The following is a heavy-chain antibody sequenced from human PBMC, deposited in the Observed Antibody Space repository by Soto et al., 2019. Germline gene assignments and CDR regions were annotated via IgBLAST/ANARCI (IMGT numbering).Heavy chain of an antibody. CDR1: GFTFSNYG. D-gene: IGHD1-26*01. CDR3: ARAGIVATTQLGWFDP. V-gene: IGHV3-33*01. J-gene: IGHJ5*02. CDR2: IWPDGNNK. Sequence: QVQLVESGGGVVQPGRSLRLSCAASGFTFSNYGIHWVRQAPGKGLEWVAVIWPDGNNKYYPDSVKGRFTISRDNSKNTLYLQMTILRAEDTAVYYCARAGIVATTQLGWFDPWGQGTLVTVSS.